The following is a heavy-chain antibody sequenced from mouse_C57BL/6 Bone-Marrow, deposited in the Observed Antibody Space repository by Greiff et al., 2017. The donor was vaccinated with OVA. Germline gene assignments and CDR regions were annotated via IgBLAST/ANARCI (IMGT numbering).Heavy chain of an antibody. CDR3: ASVLYYSNYVGY. V-gene: IGHV1-55*01. D-gene: IGHD2-5*01. Sequence: QVQLQQPGAELVKPGASVKMSCKASGYTFTSYWITWVKQRPGQGLEWIGDIYPGSGSTNYNEKFKSKATLTVDTSSSTAYMQLSSLTSEDSAVYDCASVLYYSNYVGYWGQGTTRTVSS. CDR2: IYPGSGST. J-gene: IGHJ2*01. CDR1: GYTFTSYW.